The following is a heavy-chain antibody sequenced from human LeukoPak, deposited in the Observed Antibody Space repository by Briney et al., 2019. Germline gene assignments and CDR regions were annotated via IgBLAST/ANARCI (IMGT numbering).Heavy chain of an antibody. V-gene: IGHV3-74*01. CDR2: INSDGSST. CDR3: ARELPYGDYLDY. J-gene: IGHJ4*02. CDR1: GFTFSSYW. Sequence: GSLSLSCAASGFTFSSYWMHWVRQAPGKGLVWVSRINSDGSSTSYADSVKGRFTISRDNAKNTLYLQMNSLRAEDTAVYYCARELPYGDYLDYWGQGTLVTVSS. D-gene: IGHD4-17*01.